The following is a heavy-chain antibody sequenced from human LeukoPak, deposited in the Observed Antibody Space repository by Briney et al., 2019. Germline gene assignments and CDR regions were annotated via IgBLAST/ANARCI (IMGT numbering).Heavy chain of an antibody. Sequence: GGSLRLSCAASGFTFSSYGMHWVRQAPGKGLEWVSGISGSGDSTYYADSVKGRFTISRDNSKNTLYLQMNSLRVEDTAAYYCAKVRAPSGWFNSDYWGQGTLVTVCS. J-gene: IGHJ4*02. D-gene: IGHD6-19*01. CDR3: AKVRAPSGWFNSDY. V-gene: IGHV3-23*01. CDR1: GFTFSSYG. CDR2: ISGSGDST.